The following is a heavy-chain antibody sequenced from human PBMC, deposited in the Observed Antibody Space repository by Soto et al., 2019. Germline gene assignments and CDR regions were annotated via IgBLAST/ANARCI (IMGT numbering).Heavy chain of an antibody. Sequence: SVKVSCKASGGTFSSYAISWVRQAPGQGLEWMGGIIPIFGTASYAQKFQGRVTITADKSTSTAYMELSSLRSEDTAVYYCARGGGYSYGSRYYYYGMDVWGQGTTVTVSS. CDR3: ARGGGYSYGSRYYYYGMDV. CDR1: GGTFSSYA. J-gene: IGHJ6*02. CDR2: IIPIFGTA. V-gene: IGHV1-69*06. D-gene: IGHD5-18*01.